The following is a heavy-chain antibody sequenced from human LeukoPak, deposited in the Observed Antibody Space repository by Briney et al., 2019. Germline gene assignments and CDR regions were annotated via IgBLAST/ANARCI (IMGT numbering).Heavy chain of an antibody. J-gene: IGHJ4*02. CDR2: IHPSGST. Sequence: SETLSLTCTVSGDSISSYYWSWIRQPAGKGLEWIGRIHPSGSTNYNPSLKSRVTLSADTSKNQFPLKLSSVTAADTAVYYCARGPPPDFDYWGRGTLVTVSS. V-gene: IGHV4-4*07. CDR3: ARGPPPDFDY. CDR1: GDSISSYY.